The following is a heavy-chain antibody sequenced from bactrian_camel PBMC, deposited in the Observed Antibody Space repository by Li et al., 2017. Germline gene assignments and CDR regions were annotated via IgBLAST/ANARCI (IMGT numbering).Heavy chain of an antibody. D-gene: IGHD3*01. CDR2: INTQLGTT. CDR1: GDTYC. Sequence: QVQLVESGGGSVQAGGSLRLSCAASGDTYCMTWFRQAPGKKREGVASINTQLGTTYYADSVKGRFTISQDTAKNSVTLQLNSLKPEDTATYYCVATGNFGVRPGRCPLGFPSPVYSHFGRGTQVTVS. J-gene: IGHJ4*01. V-gene: IGHV3S54*01.